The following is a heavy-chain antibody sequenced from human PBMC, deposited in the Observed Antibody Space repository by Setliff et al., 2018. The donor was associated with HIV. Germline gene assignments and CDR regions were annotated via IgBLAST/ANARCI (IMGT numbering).Heavy chain of an antibody. Sequence: PGGSLRLSCAAPGFTFSSYGMHWVRQAPGKGLEWVAVIWYDGSNKYYADSVKGRFTISRDKSKNTLYLQMNSLRAEDTAVYYCARDKDYYDFSGYYYIYYYMDVWGKGTTVTVSS. V-gene: IGHV3-33*01. CDR3: ARDKDYYDFSGYYYIYYYMDV. CDR1: GFTFSSYG. CDR2: IWYDGSNK. D-gene: IGHD3-22*01. J-gene: IGHJ6*03.